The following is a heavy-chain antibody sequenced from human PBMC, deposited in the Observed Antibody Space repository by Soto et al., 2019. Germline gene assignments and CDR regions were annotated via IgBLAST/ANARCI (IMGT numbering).Heavy chain of an antibody. CDR3: TTAERGKTGTRI. V-gene: IGHV3-11*06. J-gene: IGHJ4*02. Sequence: QAQLVESGGGLVKPGGSLRLSCAASGFTFSDYYMSWVRQAPGKGLAWLSYISQTSTYTAYADSVRGRFTISRDNAKNSLYLQTNSLRVEDTAVYYCTTAERGKTGTRIWGQGTLVTVSS. CDR1: GFTFSDYY. D-gene: IGHD1-1*01. CDR2: ISQTSTYT.